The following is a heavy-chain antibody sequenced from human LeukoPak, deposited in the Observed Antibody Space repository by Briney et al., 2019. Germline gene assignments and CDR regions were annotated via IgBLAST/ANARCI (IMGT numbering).Heavy chain of an antibody. CDR2: ISGSGGST. Sequence: GGSLRLSCAASGFTFSSYGIHWVRQAPGKGLEWVSAISGSGGSTYYADSVKGRFTISRDNSKNTLYLQMNSLRAEDTAVYYCAKDTPSRAHGYWGQGTLVTVSS. J-gene: IGHJ4*02. CDR3: AKDTPSRAHGY. V-gene: IGHV3-23*01. CDR1: GFTFSSYG.